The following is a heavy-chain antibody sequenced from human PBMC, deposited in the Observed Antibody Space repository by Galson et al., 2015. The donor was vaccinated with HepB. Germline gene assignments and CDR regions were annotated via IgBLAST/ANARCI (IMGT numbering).Heavy chain of an antibody. Sequence: SVKVSCKASGYTFTGYYMHWVRQAPGQGLEWMGWINPNSGGTNYAQKFQGWVTMTRDTSISTAYMELSRLRSDDTAVYYCARDRAVVWAPRCSGMDVWGPGTTVTVSS. CDR3: ARDRAVVWAPRCSGMDV. CDR2: INPNSGGT. D-gene: IGHD2-8*02. J-gene: IGHJ6*02. V-gene: IGHV1-2*04. CDR1: GYTFTGYY.